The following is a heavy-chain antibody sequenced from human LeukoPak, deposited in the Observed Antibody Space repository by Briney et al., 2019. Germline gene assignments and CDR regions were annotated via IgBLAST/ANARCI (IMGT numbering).Heavy chain of an antibody. CDR3: AKDPRANWNDGLGIHDY. CDR2: ISSSGSTI. V-gene: IGHV3-11*04. Sequence: GGSLRLSCAASGFTFSDYYMSWIRQAPGKGLEWVSYISSSGSTIYYADSVKGRFTISRDSAKNSLYLQMNSLRAEDTAVYYCAKDPRANWNDGLGIHDYWGQGTLVTVSS. CDR1: GFTFSDYY. D-gene: IGHD1-20*01. J-gene: IGHJ4*02.